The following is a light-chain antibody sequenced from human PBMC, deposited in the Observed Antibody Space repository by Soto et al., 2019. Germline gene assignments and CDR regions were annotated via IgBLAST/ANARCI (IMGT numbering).Light chain of an antibody. J-gene: IGLJ1*01. CDR1: SSDVGLYDY. Sequence: QSLLTQPASVSGSPGQSITISCTGTSSDVGLYDYVSWYQQHPGKAPQLMIYAVSNRPSGVSNRFSASKSGNTASLFISGLQAEDEADYYCSSYTSDSPYVFGSGTKVTVL. V-gene: IGLV2-14*01. CDR2: AVS. CDR3: SSYTSDSPYV.